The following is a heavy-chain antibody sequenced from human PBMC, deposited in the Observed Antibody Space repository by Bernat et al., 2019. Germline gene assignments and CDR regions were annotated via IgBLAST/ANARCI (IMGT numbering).Heavy chain of an antibody. D-gene: IGHD3-16*02. V-gene: IGHV3-23*01. CDR1: GFTFSSYA. CDR3: AVPFIYDYVWGSYRSPVEYFQH. J-gene: IGHJ1*01. CDR2: ISGSGGST. Sequence: EVQLLESGGGLVQPGGSLRLSCAASGFTFSSYAMSWVRQAPGKGLEWVSAISGSGGSTYYADSVKGRFTISRDNSKNTLYLQMNSLRAEDTAVYYCAVPFIYDYVWGSYRSPVEYFQHWGQGTLVTVSS.